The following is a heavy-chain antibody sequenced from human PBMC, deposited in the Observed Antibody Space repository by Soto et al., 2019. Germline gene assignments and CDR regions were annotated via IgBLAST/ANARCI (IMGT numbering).Heavy chain of an antibody. V-gene: IGHV1-2*04. D-gene: IGHD3-22*01. CDR3: ARHNYDGSGYYYYYYGMDV. Sequence: GASVKVSCKASGYTFTGYYMHWVRQAPGQGLEWMGWINPNSGGTNYAQKFQGWVTMTRDTSISTAYMELSRLRSDDTAVYYCARHNYDGSGYYYYYYGMDVWGQGTMVTVSS. CDR2: INPNSGGT. CDR1: GYTFTGYY. J-gene: IGHJ6*02.